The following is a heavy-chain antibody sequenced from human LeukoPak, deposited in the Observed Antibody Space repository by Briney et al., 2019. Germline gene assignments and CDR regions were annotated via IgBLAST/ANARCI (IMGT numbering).Heavy chain of an antibody. D-gene: IGHD2-15*01. CDR3: ASYCSGGSCYSADFDY. V-gene: IGHV3-21*01. J-gene: IGHJ4*02. Sequence: PGGSLRLSCAASGFTFSSYSMNWVRQAPGKGLEWVSSISSSSSYIYYADSVKGRFTISRDNAKNSLYLQMNSLRAEDTAVYYCASYCSGGSCYSADFDYWGQGTLVIVSS. CDR1: GFTFSSYS. CDR2: ISSSSSYI.